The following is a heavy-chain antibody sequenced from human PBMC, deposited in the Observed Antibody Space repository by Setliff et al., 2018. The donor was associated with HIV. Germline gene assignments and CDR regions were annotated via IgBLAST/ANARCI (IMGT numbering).Heavy chain of an antibody. J-gene: IGHJ4*02. CDR3: ARERDDSGDYLSLFVH. CDR2: VFYSGST. D-gene: IGHD4-17*01. CDR1: GDSINSRPYY. V-gene: IGHV4-39*07. Sequence: PSETLSLTCSVSGDSINSRPYYYGWLRQPPGKGLEWIGNVFYSGSTYYNPSLKSRVSLSIDTSKNQFSLNLRSVTAADTAVYYCARERDDSGDYLSLFVHWGQGALVTVSS.